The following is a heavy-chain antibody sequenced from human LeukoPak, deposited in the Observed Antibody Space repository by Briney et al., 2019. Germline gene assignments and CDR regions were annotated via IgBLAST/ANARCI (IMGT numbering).Heavy chain of an antibody. Sequence: SETLSLTCAVSGYSISRGYYWGWVRPPPGKRPQWIGSVHESGSSYYNPSLKSRVTISLDTSQNQFSLTLTSVTAADSATYYCVRGEVGDFDLWGQGSLVTVSS. CDR2: VHESGSS. CDR1: GYSISRGYY. D-gene: IGHD1-26*01. V-gene: IGHV4-38-2*01. J-gene: IGHJ4*02. CDR3: VRGEVGDFDL.